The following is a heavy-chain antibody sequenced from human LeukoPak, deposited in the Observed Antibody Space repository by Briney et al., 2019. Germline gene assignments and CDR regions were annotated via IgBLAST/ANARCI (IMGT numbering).Heavy chain of an antibody. CDR2: FDLEDGET. J-gene: IGHJ4*02. V-gene: IGHV1-24*01. CDR3: ATLMVYSSSWFPFDS. D-gene: IGHD6-13*01. CDR1: GYTLTELS. Sequence: ASVKVSCKVSGYTLTELSMHWVRQAPGKGLEWMGGFDLEDGETIYAQKFQGRVTMTEDTSTDTAYMELSSLRSEDPAVHYCATLMVYSSSWFPFDSWGQGTLATVSS.